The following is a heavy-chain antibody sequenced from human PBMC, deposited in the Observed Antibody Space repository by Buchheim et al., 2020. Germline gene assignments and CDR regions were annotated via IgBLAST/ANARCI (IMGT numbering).Heavy chain of an antibody. CDR2: IDWVDDK. CDR3: ARTVVAASSYYYYGMDF. CDR1: GFSLRTGGMC. Sequence: QVTLRESGPALVKPTQTLTLTCTFSGFSLRTGGMCVSWIRQPPGKALEWLALIDWVDDKFYSTSLKTRLTISKDTSKNQVVLTVTNMDPVDTATYYCARTVVAASSYYYYGMDFWGQGTT. J-gene: IGHJ6*02. V-gene: IGHV2-70*01. D-gene: IGHD2-15*01.